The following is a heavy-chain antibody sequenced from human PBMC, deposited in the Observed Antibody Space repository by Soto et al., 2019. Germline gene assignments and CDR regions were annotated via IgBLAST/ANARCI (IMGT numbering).Heavy chain of an antibody. Sequence: PGESLKISCKGSGYKFTSLWITWVRQMPGKGLEWMAKIDPSDFYTNYSPAFQGHVTISADRSISTAYLQWNSLEASDTAIYYCVTLRWVPSSSYYFDYWGQGTLVTVSS. J-gene: IGHJ4*02. D-gene: IGHD6-13*01. CDR2: IDPSDFYT. V-gene: IGHV5-10-1*01. CDR1: GYKFTSLW. CDR3: VTLRWVPSSSYYFDY.